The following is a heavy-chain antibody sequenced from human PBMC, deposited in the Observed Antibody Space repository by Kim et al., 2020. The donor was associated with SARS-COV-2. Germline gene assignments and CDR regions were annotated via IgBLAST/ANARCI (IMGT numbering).Heavy chain of an antibody. CDR3: AKDGGSGWYGSTYYYDSSGYSIDY. CDR2: ISWNSGSI. D-gene: IGHD3-22*01. V-gene: IGHV3-9*01. J-gene: IGHJ4*02. Sequence: GGSLRLFCAASGFTFDDYAMHWVRQAPGKGLEWVSGISWNSGSIGYVDSVKGRFTISRDNAKNSLYLQMNSLRAEDTALYYCAKDGGSGWYGSTYYYDSSGYSIDYWGQGALVNVSS. CDR1: GFTFDDYA.